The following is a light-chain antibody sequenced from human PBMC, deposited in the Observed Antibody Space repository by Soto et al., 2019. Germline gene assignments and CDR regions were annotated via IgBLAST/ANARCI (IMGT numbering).Light chain of an antibody. CDR1: SSNIGNNA. CDR3: AAWDDSLNGYV. CDR2: YDD. J-gene: IGLJ1*01. V-gene: IGLV1-36*01. Sequence: QSVLTQPPSVSEAPRHSVTISCSGSSSNIGNNAVNWYQQLPGKAPKLLIYYDDLLPSGVSDRFSGSKSGTSASLAISGLQSEDEADYSCAAWDDSLNGYVFGTGTKVTAL.